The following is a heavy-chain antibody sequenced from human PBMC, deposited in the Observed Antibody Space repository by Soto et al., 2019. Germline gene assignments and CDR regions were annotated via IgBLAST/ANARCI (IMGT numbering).Heavy chain of an antibody. CDR2: ISSSSSYI. D-gene: IGHD5-18*01. CDR1: EFTFSSYS. V-gene: IGHV3-21*01. Sequence: PGGSLRLSCAASEFTFSSYSMNWVRQAPGKGLEWVSSISSSSSYIYYADSVKGRFTISRDNAKSSLYLQMNSLRAEDTAVYYCARARGYSYGPSYDAFDIWGQGTMVTVSS. J-gene: IGHJ3*02. CDR3: ARARGYSYGPSYDAFDI.